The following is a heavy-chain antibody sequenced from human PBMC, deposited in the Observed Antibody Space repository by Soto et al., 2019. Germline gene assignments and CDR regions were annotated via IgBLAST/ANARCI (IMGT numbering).Heavy chain of an antibody. CDR1: GGSFTGYY. J-gene: IGHJ4*02. V-gene: IGHV4-34*01. D-gene: IGHD3-3*01. Sequence: QVQLQQWGAGLLKPSETLSLTCAVYGGSFTGYYWSWIRQPPGKGLEWIGEINHSGSTNYNPSLKSRVTISVDMSKNQFSLNLSSVTAADTAVYYCASSAWSPTILGIITYPRQFDYWGQGTLVTVSS. CDR3: ASSAWSPTILGIITYPRQFDY. CDR2: INHSGST.